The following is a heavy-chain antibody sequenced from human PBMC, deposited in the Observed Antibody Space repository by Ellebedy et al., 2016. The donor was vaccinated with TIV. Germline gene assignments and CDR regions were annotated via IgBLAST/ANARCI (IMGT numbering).Heavy chain of an antibody. Sequence: GESLKISXKASGYSFINYWIAWVRQMPGKGLEWMGTIYPGDSDTAYSPAFQGQVTISADKTTRVAYLQWSALKASDTAMYYCARLGGIVKNRDDGFDIWGQGTMVTVSS. CDR3: ARLGGIVKNRDDGFDI. CDR1: GYSFINYW. D-gene: IGHD2/OR15-2a*01. CDR2: IYPGDSDT. V-gene: IGHV5-51*01. J-gene: IGHJ3*02.